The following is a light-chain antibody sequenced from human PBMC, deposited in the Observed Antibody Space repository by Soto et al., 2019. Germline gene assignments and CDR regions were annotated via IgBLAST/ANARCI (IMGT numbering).Light chain of an antibody. Sequence: QSALTQPPSVSGAPGQRVTISCTGSSSNIGAGYDVHWYQQLPGTAPKLLIYGNSNRPSGAPDRFSGSKSGTSASLAITGPQAEDEADYYGQSYDSSLSGSVFGGGTKLTVL. CDR3: QSYDSSLSGSV. CDR1: SSNIGAGYD. J-gene: IGLJ2*01. V-gene: IGLV1-40*01. CDR2: GNS.